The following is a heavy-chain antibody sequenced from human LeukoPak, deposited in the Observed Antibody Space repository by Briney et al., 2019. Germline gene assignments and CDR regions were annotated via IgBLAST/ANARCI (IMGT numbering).Heavy chain of an antibody. Sequence: GGSLRLSCAVSGFTFSTYWMHWVRQAPGKGLVGVSRISRDGTSRTYADSVMGRFTITRDSARNTLYLQMDSLRAEDTAVYYCVRGTSRDYGYGGDDPYWGQGTLVIVSS. CDR3: VRGTSRDYGYGGDDPY. J-gene: IGHJ4*02. V-gene: IGHV3-74*01. D-gene: IGHD2-21*02. CDR1: GFTFSTYW. CDR2: ISRDGTSR.